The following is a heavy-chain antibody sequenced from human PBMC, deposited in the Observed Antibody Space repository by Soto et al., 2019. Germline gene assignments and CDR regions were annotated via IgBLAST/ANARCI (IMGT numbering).Heavy chain of an antibody. J-gene: IGHJ6*02. CDR2: ISYDGSNK. Sequence: GGSLRLSCAASGFTFSSYGMHWVRQAPGKGLEWVAVISYDGSNKYYADSVKGRFTISRDNSKNTLYLQMNSLRAEDTAVYYCAKDLTSGYSYGHDAWGMDVWGQGTTVTVSS. D-gene: IGHD5-18*01. V-gene: IGHV3-30*18. CDR1: GFTFSSYG. CDR3: AKDLTSGYSYGHDAWGMDV.